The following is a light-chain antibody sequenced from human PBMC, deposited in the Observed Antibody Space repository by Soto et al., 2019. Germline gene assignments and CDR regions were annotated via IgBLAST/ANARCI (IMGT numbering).Light chain of an antibody. V-gene: IGLV2-14*01. Sequence: QLVLTQPASVSGSPGQSITISCTGTSSDVGGYNYVSWYQQHPDKAPKLIIYDVTNRPSGVSNRFSGSKFGSTASLTISGLQAEDEADYYCSSYTSSSTWVFGGGTKLTVL. CDR3: SSYTSSSTWV. CDR1: SSDVGGYNY. CDR2: DVT. J-gene: IGLJ3*02.